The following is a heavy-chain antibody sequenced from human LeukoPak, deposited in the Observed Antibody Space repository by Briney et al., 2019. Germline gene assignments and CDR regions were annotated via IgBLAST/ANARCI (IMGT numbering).Heavy chain of an antibody. Sequence: PGGSLRLSCAASGFTFNKYTMHWVRQAPGKGLEWVAIVLYDGSKKNNADSVKGRFTISRDNSKNMVYLQMNSLRTEDTALYYCARDNWGGAFDLWGQGTMVTVSS. V-gene: IGHV3-30*04. CDR3: ARDNWGGAFDL. D-gene: IGHD3-16*01. CDR2: VLYDGSKK. CDR1: GFTFNKYT. J-gene: IGHJ3*01.